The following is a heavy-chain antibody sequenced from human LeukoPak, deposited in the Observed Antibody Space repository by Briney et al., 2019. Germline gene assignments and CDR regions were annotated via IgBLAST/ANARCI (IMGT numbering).Heavy chain of an antibody. D-gene: IGHD4-17*01. CDR2: IYYSGSI. J-gene: IGHJ4*02. V-gene: IGHV4-59*02. CDR3: ARYPGASGDSYYFDY. Sequence: SETLSLTCTVSGGSVTTYHWSWIRQPPGKGLEWIGYIYYSGSINYNPSLNSRVTISLDTSKNELSLKLRSVTAADTAVYYCARYPGASGDSYYFDYWGQGTRVTVSS. CDR1: GGSVTTYH.